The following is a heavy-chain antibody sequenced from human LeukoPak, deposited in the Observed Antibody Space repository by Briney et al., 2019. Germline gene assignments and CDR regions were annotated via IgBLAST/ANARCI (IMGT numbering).Heavy chain of an antibody. J-gene: IGHJ4*02. V-gene: IGHV3-53*04. Sequence: QPGGSLRLSCTAPGFTVSSSYMTWVRQAPGKGLEWVSLIYGGGGTFYADSVKGLFTISRHNSENTLYLQMNNLRAEDTAVYYCARVGVGTVAGNYFDDWGQGTMVTVSS. CDR1: GFTVSSSY. CDR3: ARVGVGTVAGNYFDD. D-gene: IGHD6-19*01. CDR2: IYGGGGT.